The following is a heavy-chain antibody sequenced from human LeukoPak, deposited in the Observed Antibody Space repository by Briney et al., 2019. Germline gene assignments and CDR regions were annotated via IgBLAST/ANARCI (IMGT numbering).Heavy chain of an antibody. CDR3: ARSRLVVTGMDV. CDR2: ITSSGSTI. J-gene: IGHJ6*03. D-gene: IGHD3-22*01. CDR1: GFSFSTYD. Sequence: GGSLRLSCAASGFSFSTYDMNWVRQAPGKGLEWVSHITSSGSTIYYADSVKGRFTISRDNAKNSLYLQMNSLRAEDMAVYYCARSRLVVTGMDVWGKGTTVTVSS. V-gene: IGHV3-48*03.